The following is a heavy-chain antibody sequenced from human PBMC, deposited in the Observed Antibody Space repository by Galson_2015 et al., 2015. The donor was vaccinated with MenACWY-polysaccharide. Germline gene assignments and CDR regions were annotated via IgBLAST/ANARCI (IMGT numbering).Heavy chain of an antibody. CDR1: GFIFADYA. CDR2: IRTNADGGAT. J-gene: IGHJ4*02. V-gene: IGHV3-49*03. Sequence: SLRLSCATSGFIFADYAMAWFRQAPGKGLEWIGFIRTNADGGATNYAASVRGRFTISRDDSRSIAYLEMNSLITKDTAVYFCTRDRPLDYWGQGTLVSVSS. CDR3: TRDRPLDY.